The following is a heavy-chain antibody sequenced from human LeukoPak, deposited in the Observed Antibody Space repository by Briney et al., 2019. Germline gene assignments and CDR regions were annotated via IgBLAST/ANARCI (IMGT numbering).Heavy chain of an antibody. CDR3: ARGLSSSSRWLGRVFDC. CDR2: ISTSSRYI. Sequence: GGSLRLSCAASGFTFSDYSMNWVRQAPGKGLEWVSSISTSSRYIYNADSVKGRFTISSDNAKNSLYLQMNSLRVEDTAVYYCARGLSSSSRWLGRVFDCWGQGTLVTVSS. J-gene: IGHJ4*02. D-gene: IGHD6-6*01. CDR1: GFTFSDYS. V-gene: IGHV3-21*01.